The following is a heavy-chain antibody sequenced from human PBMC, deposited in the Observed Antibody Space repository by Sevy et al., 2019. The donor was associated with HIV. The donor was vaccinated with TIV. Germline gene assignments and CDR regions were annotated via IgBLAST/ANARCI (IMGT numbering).Heavy chain of an antibody. CDR3: ARKYVSSGYFDY. CDR2: ISGSGGSDYKT. D-gene: IGHD3-22*01. Sequence: GGSLRLSCAASGFTFSSYAMNWVRQAPGKGLEWVSGISGSGGSDYKTNYADDVRGLFTISRDDSKHSLYLQLTSLRAEDTAIYYCARKYVSSGYFDYWGQGTLVTVSS. J-gene: IGHJ4*02. CDR1: GFTFSSYA. V-gene: IGHV3-23*01.